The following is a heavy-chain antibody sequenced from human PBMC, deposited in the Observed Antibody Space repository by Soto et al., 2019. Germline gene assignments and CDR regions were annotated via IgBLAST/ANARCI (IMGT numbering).Heavy chain of an antibody. CDR2: IYYSGST. Sequence: QLQLQESGPGLVKPSETLSLTCTVSCGSISSSSYYWSWIRQPQGNGLEWIGSIYYSGSTYYNPSLTTRVTISVDTSKNQFSLYLSYVTAADTAVYYCARLEGNVFWSGPTQTGFDYWGQGTLDTVSS. V-gene: IGHV4-39*01. D-gene: IGHD3-3*01. J-gene: IGHJ4*02. CDR1: CGSISSSSYY. CDR3: ARLEGNVFWSGPTQTGFDY.